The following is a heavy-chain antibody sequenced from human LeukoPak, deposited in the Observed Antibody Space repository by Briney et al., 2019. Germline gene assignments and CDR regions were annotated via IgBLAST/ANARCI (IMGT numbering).Heavy chain of an antibody. J-gene: IGHJ4*02. CDR1: GYTLTAYY. V-gene: IGHV1-2*02. CDR3: ARVGSITARKNYFDY. CDR2: INPNSGGT. Sequence: ASVKVSCKAAGYTLTAYYIHWVRQAPGQGLEWMGWINPNSGGTNSAQKFQGRVTMTRDSSISTAYMEISRLTSDDTAVYHCARVGSITARKNYFDYWGQGTLVTVSS. D-gene: IGHD6-6*01.